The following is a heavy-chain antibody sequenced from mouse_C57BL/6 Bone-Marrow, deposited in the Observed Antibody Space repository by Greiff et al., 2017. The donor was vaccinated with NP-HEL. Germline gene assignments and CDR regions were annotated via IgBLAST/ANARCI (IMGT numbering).Heavy chain of an antibody. J-gene: IGHJ3*01. V-gene: IGHV1-76*01. Sequence: QVQLKESGAELVRPGASVKLSCKASGYTFTDYYINWVKQRPGQGLEWIARIYPGSGNTYYNEKFKGKATLTAEKSSSTAYMQLSSLTSEDSAVYFCARDPPWFAYWGQGTLVTVSA. CDR1: GYTFTDYY. CDR2: IYPGSGNT. CDR3: ARDPPWFAY.